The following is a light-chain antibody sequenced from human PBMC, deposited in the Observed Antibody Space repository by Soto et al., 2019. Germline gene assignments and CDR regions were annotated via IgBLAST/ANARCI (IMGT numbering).Light chain of an antibody. CDR2: DAF. V-gene: IGKV3-11*01. J-gene: IGKJ2*01. Sequence: EIVLTQSPGTLSLSPGERATLSCRASQSVRHFAWYQQKPGQAPRVLMSDAFTRASGTPPSFSSGGSGTDFTHTISSLDPEDFVVYYCQQRGARPMYTCGQGTILEIK. CDR3: QQRGARPMYT. CDR1: QSVRH.